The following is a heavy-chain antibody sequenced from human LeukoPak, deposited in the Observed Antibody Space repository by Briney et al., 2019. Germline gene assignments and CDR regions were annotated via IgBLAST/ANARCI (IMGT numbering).Heavy chain of an antibody. J-gene: IGHJ4*02. CDR2: ISCDGSNK. V-gene: IGHV3-30*04. Sequence: GRSLRLSCAASGFTFSSYAMHWVRQAPGKGLKWVAVISCDGSNKYYADSVKGRFTISRDNSKNTLYLQMNSLRAEDTAVHYCARGDRGSPTAFDYWGQGTLVTVSS. CDR3: ARGDRGSPTAFDY. D-gene: IGHD1-26*01. CDR1: GFTFSSYA.